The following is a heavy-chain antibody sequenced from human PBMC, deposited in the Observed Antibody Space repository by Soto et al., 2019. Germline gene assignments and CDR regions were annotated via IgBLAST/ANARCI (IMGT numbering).Heavy chain of an antibody. CDR3: ARGWGSGWFEFFDS. D-gene: IGHD6-19*01. V-gene: IGHV3-53*01. CDR2: IYRGGGT. Sequence: EVQLVESGGGLIQPGGSLRLSCAASGFSVSGSYMGWVRQAPGKGLEWVSVIYRGGGTYYVYSVKGRFTISRDNSEYTLYLQMHSLRADDTAVYYCARGWGSGWFEFFDSWGQGALVTVSS. J-gene: IGHJ4*02. CDR1: GFSVSGSY.